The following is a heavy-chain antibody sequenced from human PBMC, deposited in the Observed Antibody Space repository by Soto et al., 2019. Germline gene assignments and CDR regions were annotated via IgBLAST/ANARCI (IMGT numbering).Heavy chain of an antibody. CDR1: GGSISSYY. J-gene: IGHJ5*02. CDR2: IFYTGTT. Sequence: SETLSLTCTVSGGSISSYYWGCIRQPPGKGLEWVGGIFYTGTTYYSPSPKDRVTISVDTSKNSFSLNLTSVTAADTAVYFCARLVVVAPVANAWGQGTLVTVSS. V-gene: IGHV4-39*02. D-gene: IGHD2-2*01. CDR3: ARLVVVAPVANA.